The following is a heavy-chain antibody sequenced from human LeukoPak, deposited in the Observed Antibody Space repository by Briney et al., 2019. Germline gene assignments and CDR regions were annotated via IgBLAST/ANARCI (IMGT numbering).Heavy chain of an antibody. CDR2: ISYDGSNK. V-gene: IGHV3-30*18. Sequence: GGSMRLSCAASGFTFSSYGMHWVRQAPGEGLEWVAVISYDGSNKYYADSVKGRLTISRDNSKNTLYLQMNSLRAEDTAVYYCAKERARSDFWSGYSTGMDVWGQGTTVTVSS. CDR1: GFTFSSYG. J-gene: IGHJ6*02. D-gene: IGHD3-3*01. CDR3: AKERARSDFWSGYSTGMDV.